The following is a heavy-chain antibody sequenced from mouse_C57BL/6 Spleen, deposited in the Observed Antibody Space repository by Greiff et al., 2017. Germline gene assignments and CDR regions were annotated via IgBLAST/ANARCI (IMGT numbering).Heavy chain of an antibody. J-gene: IGHJ2*01. CDR2: IDPETGGT. Sequence: QVQLQESGAELVRPGASVTLSCKASGYTFTDYEMHWVKQTPVHGLEWIGAIDPETGGTAYNQKFKGKAILTADKSSSTAYMELRNLTSEDSAFYYCTLYSSDYFDYWGQGTTLTVSS. CDR1: GYTFTDYE. V-gene: IGHV1-15*01. D-gene: IGHD2-5*01. CDR3: TLYSSDYFDY.